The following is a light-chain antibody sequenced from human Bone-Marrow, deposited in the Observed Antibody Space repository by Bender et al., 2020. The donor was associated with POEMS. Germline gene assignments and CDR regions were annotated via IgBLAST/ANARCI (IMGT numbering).Light chain of an antibody. CDR1: SSDVGIYSR. V-gene: IGLV2-23*01. CDR2: GGA. Sequence: QSALTQPASVSASPRQSITISCTGTSSDVGIYSRVSWYQQLPGNAPKLIIYGGAKRPSGVSSRFSASWSGNTTSLTISGLQPEDDGIYYCSSFTNSVLFGGGTKLTVL. CDR3: SSFTNSVL. J-gene: IGLJ2*01.